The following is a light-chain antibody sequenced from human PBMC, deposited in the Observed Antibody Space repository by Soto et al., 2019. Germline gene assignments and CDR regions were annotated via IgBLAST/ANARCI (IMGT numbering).Light chain of an antibody. J-gene: IGKJ1*01. CDR1: QSVSSN. V-gene: IGKV3-15*01. CDR3: QQYNNWPQT. CDR2: GAS. Sequence: ELVLTQSPATLSLSPVERATRSCRASQSVSSNLAWYQQKPGQAPRLLIYGASTRATGIPARFSGSGSGTEFTLTISSLQSEDFAVYYCQQYNNWPQTFGQGTKVDIK.